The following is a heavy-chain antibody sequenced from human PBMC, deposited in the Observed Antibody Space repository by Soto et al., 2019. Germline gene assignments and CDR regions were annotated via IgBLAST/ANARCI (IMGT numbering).Heavy chain of an antibody. CDR2: IDPSDSQT. J-gene: IGHJ4*02. CDR3: ARQIYDSDTGPNFQYYFDS. V-gene: IGHV5-10-1*01. CDR1: GYSFACYW. D-gene: IGHD3-22*01. Sequence: GEPLKISCKGSGYSFACYWIAWVRQKPWKGLEWMGRIDPSDSQTYYSPSFRGHVTISVTKSITTVFLQWSSLRASGTAMYYCARQIYDSDTGPNFQYYFDSWGQGTPVTVSS.